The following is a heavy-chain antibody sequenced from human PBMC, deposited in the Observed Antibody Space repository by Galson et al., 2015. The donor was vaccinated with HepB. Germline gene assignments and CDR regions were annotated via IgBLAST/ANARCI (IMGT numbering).Heavy chain of an antibody. CDR2: TFYRSKWYN. CDR3: VRDGYMGYALEY. Sequence: CAISGDSVSSNSDAWNWIRQSPSRGLEWLGRTFYRSKWYNDYAVSLKSRITINPDTSKNHFSLHLNSVTPEDTAVYYCVRDGYMGYALEYWGQGTLVTVSS. V-gene: IGHV6-1*01. CDR1: GDSVSSNSDA. J-gene: IGHJ4*02. D-gene: IGHD5-12*01.